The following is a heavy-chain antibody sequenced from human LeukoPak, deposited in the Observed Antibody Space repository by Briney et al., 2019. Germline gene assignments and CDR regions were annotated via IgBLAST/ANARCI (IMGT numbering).Heavy chain of an antibody. CDR3: ARNSSDWYGYMDV. Sequence: GASVKVSCKASGYTFTSYGISWVRQAPGQGLEWMGWISTYNGYANCAQKLQGRVTMTTETSTSTAYMELRSLRSDDTAVYYCARNSSDWYGYMDVWGKGTTVTVSS. J-gene: IGHJ6*04. CDR1: GYTFTSYG. CDR2: ISTYNGYA. D-gene: IGHD6-19*01. V-gene: IGHV1-18*01.